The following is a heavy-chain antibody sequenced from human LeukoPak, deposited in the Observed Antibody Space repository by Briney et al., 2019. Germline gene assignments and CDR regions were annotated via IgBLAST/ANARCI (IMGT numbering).Heavy chain of an antibody. D-gene: IGHD2-15*01. V-gene: IGHV3-30*18. CDR1: GFTFSSYG. CDR3: AKEPDLGYCSGGSCYEEYFQH. J-gene: IGHJ1*01. CDR2: ISYDGSNK. Sequence: GGSLRLSCAASGFTFSSYGMHWVRQAPGKGLEWVAVISYDGSNKYYADSVKGRFTISRDNSKSTLYLQMNSLRAEDTAVYYCAKEPDLGYCSGGSCYEEYFQHWGQGALVTVSS.